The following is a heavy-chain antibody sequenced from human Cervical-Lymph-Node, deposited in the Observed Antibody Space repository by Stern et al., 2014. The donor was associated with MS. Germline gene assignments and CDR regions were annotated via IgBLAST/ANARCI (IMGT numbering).Heavy chain of an antibody. CDR1: GYTFTSYP. D-gene: IGHD1-1*01. CDR2: IITINVNP. V-gene: IGHV7-4-1*02. Sequence: VQLVQSGSELNKPGASVKVSCQASGYTFTSYPMNWVRQAPGQGLEWMGWIITINVNPTYAQGFTGRFVFSLDTSVSTAYLQISSLKAEDTAVYYCATFTTTFDYWGRGTLVTVSS. J-gene: IGHJ4*02. CDR3: ATFTTTFDY.